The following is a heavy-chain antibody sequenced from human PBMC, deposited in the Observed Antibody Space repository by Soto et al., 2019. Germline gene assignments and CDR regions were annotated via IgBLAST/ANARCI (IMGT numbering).Heavy chain of an antibody. CDR1: GGSISSGGFY. D-gene: IGHD2-2*01. J-gene: IGHJ4*02. CDR3: ARFFGREDIVLVPAAMFFDY. Sequence: SETPSLTCTVSGGSISSGGFYWGWVRQTPGKGLAWIGYIYYSGSTYYNPSLKSRVTISVDTSKNQFSLKLSSVTAADTAVYYCARFFGREDIVLVPAAMFFDYWGQGTLVTVSS. CDR2: IYYSGST. V-gene: IGHV4-30-4*01.